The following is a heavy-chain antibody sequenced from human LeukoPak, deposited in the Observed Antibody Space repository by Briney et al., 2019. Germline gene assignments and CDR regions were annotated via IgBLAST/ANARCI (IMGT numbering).Heavy chain of an antibody. CDR2: VSYDGNNK. V-gene: IGHV3-30-3*01. D-gene: IGHD6-13*01. CDR1: GFTFSTYP. J-gene: IGHJ4*02. Sequence: GGSLRLSCAASGFTFSTYPMHWVRQAPGKGLGWVTVVSYDGNNKHYADSVQGRFTTSRDNSKNTVYLQMLSLRTEDTAVYYCARGVGRDSWYFGFWGQGTLVTVST. CDR3: ARGVGRDSWYFGF.